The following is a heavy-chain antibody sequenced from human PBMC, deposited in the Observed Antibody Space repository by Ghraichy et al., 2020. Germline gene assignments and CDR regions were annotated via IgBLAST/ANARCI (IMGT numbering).Heavy chain of an antibody. V-gene: IGHV1-69*13. J-gene: IGHJ4*02. Sequence: SVKVSCKASGGTFSSYAISWVRQAPGQGLEWMGGIIPIFGTANYAQKFQGRVTITADESTSTAYMELSSLRSEDTAVYYCARVATDVWGSYRHFDYWGQGTLVTVSS. CDR3: ARVATDVWGSYRHFDY. CDR2: IIPIFGTA. CDR1: GGTFSSYA. D-gene: IGHD3-16*02.